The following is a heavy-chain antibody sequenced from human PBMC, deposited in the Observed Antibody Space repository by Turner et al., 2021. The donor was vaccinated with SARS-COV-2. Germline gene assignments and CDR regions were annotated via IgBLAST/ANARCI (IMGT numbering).Heavy chain of an antibody. V-gene: IGHV3-53*01. CDR2: IYSGGST. CDR1: GFTVSSNY. CDR3: ARDRRVWFGELLYGLDV. D-gene: IGHD3-10*01. J-gene: IGHJ6*02. Sequence: EVQLVECGGGLIQPGGSLRLSCAASGFTVSSNYMSWVRQAPGKGLEWVSVIYSGGSTYYADSVKGRFTISRDNSKNTLYLQMNSLRAEDTAVYYCARDRRVWFGELLYGLDVWGQGTTVTVSS.